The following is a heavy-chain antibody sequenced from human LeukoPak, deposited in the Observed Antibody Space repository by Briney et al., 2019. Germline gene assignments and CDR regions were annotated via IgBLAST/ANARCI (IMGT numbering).Heavy chain of an antibody. J-gene: IGHJ4*02. D-gene: IGHD5-18*01. CDR2: ISSSGSTI. V-gene: IGHV3-11*04. CDR1: GFTCSDCY. CDR3: ARDRGIQLRGIFDY. Sequence: GGSLRLSCAASGFTCSDCYMSWIRQAPGKGLEWVSYISSSGSTIYYADSVKGRFTISRDNAKNSLYLQMNSLRAEDTAVYYCARDRGIQLRGIFDYWGQGTLVTVSS.